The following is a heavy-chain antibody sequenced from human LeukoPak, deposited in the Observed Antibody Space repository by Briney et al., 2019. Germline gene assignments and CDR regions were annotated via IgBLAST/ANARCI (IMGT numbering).Heavy chain of an antibody. J-gene: IGHJ4*02. V-gene: IGHV3-30-3*01. Sequence: GGSLRLSCAASGFTFSSYAMHWVRQAPGKGLEWVAVISYDGSNKSYAASVKGRFTISRDNSKNTLYLQMNSLRAEDTAVYYCARDGGARYYYDSSGYFDYWGQGTLVTVSS. CDR1: GFTFSSYA. CDR3: ARDGGARYYYDSSGYFDY. CDR2: ISYDGSNK. D-gene: IGHD3-22*01.